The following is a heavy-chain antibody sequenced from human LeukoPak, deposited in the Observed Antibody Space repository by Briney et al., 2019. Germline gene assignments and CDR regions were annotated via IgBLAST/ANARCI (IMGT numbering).Heavy chain of an antibody. CDR3: ARDPSYSGSPDAFDI. Sequence: SGGSLRLSCAATGFTFSSYSMNWVRQAPGKGLEWVSSISSSSSYIYYADSVKGRFTISRDNAKNSLYLQMNSLRAEDTAVYYCARDPSYSGSPDAFDIWGQGTMVTVSS. CDR1: GFTFSSYS. J-gene: IGHJ3*02. V-gene: IGHV3-21*01. CDR2: ISSSSSYI. D-gene: IGHD1-26*01.